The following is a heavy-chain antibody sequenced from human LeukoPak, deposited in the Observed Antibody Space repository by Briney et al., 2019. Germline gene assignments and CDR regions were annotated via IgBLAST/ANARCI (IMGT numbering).Heavy chain of an antibody. CDR2: IIPIFGTA. CDR1: GGTFSSYA. CDR3: ARVVSIAAPENWFDP. D-gene: IGHD6-13*01. J-gene: IGHJ5*02. Sequence: SVKVSCKASGGTFSSYAISWVRQAPGQGLEWMGGIIPIFGTANYAQKFQGRVTITADESTSTAYMELSSLRSEDTAVYYCARVVSIAAPENWFDPWGQGTLVTVSS. V-gene: IGHV1-69*13.